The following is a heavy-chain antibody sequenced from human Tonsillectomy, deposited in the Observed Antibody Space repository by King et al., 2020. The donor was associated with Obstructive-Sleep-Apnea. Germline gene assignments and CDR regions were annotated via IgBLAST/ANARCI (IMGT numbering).Heavy chain of an antibody. V-gene: IGHV3-9*01. CDR2: ITWNSGRI. Sequence: VQLVESGGGLVQPARSLRLSCAASGFTFEDYAMHWVRQAPGKGLEGVSGITWNSGRIGYAASVKGRVTISRDNAKNSLYLQMNSLRAEDTAFYYCAKDIAVAAMVAFDIWGQGTLVTVSS. CDR3: AKDIAVAAMVAFDI. J-gene: IGHJ3*02. CDR1: GFTFEDYA. D-gene: IGHD6-19*01.